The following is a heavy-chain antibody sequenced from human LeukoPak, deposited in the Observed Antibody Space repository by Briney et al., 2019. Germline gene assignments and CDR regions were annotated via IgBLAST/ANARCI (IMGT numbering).Heavy chain of an antibody. CDR2: INEVGSDT. J-gene: IGHJ4*02. D-gene: IGHD6-6*01. Sequence: PGGFLRLSCAVSGWSFSSYWMSWVRQVPGKGLEWVSSINEVGSDTRYADSVRGRFTISRDNAKNSLYLQMNSLTVEDTATYYCAGEPRQLAYWGRGTLVTVSS. CDR3: AGEPRQLAY. V-gene: IGHV3-7*03. CDR1: GWSFSSYW.